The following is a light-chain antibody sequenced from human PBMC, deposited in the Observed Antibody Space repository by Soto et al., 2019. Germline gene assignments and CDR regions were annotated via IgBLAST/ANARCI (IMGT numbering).Light chain of an antibody. Sequence: EIVSTQSPGTLSLSPGERATLSCRASQRVSSSYLAWYQQKPGQAPRLLIYGASTRATGIPDRFSGSGSGKDFTLTISRLEPEDFAVYFCQRYGSSPPFTFGQGTKVDIK. CDR2: GAS. CDR1: QRVSSSY. V-gene: IGKV3-20*01. CDR3: QRYGSSPPFT. J-gene: IGKJ2*01.